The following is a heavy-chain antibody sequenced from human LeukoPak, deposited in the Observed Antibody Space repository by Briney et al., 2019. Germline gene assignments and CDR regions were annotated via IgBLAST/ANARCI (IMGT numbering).Heavy chain of an antibody. D-gene: IGHD4-17*01. Sequence: GGSLRLSCAASGITFSNYWMSWVRQAPGKGLEWVANIKQDGSEKYYVDSVKGRFSISRDNAKNSLFLQMNSLRAEDTAVYYCARDPDYGDGFDYWGQGTLVTVSS. CDR2: IKQDGSEK. CDR1: GITFSNYW. V-gene: IGHV3-7*04. J-gene: IGHJ4*02. CDR3: ARDPDYGDGFDY.